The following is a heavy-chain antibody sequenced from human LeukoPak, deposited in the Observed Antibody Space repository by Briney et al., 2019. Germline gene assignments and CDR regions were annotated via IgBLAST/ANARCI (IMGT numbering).Heavy chain of an antibody. Sequence: SETLSLTCAVSGGSISSSNWWCWVRQPPGKGLEWSGEIYHSGSTNYNPPIKRLATISVDKSKSRCSLKLSSVTAADTAVYYCARAGWFGELLGYYYYCMDVWGQGTTVTVSS. CDR1: GGSISSSNW. D-gene: IGHD3-10*01. CDR2: IYHSGST. CDR3: ARAGWFGELLGYYYYCMDV. V-gene: IGHV4-4*02. J-gene: IGHJ6*02.